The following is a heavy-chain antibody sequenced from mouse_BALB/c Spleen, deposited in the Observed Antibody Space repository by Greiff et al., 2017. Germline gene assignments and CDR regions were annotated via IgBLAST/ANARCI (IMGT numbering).Heavy chain of an antibody. CDR1: GFNIKDYY. J-gene: IGHJ1*01. D-gene: IGHD1-1*01. CDR3: ARDYYGSSLYWDFDV. Sequence: VQLQQSGAELVRPGALVKLSCKASGFNIKDYYMHWVKQRPEQGLEWIGWIDPANGNTIYDPKFQGKASITADTSSNTAYLQLSSLTSEDTAVYYCARDYYGSSLYWDFDVWGAGTTVTVSS. CDR2: IDPANGNT. V-gene: IGHV14-1*02.